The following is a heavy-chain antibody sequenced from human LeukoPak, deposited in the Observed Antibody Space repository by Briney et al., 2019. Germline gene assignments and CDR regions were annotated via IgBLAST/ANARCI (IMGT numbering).Heavy chain of an antibody. J-gene: IGHJ6*03. CDR2: ISSSGSTV. Sequence: PGGSLRLSCAASGFTFGNAWMNWVRQAPGKGLEWVSYISSSGSTVYYADSVKGRFTISTDNAKNSLYLQMNSLRAEDTAMYYCARGSSGDYYYYYMDVWGKGTTVTVSS. CDR3: ARGSSGDYYYYYMDV. D-gene: IGHD2-15*01. V-gene: IGHV3-48*04. CDR1: GFTFGNAW.